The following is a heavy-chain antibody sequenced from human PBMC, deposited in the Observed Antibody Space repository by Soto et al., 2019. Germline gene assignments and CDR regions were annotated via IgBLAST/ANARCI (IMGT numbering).Heavy chain of an antibody. Sequence: QVQLVESGGGVVQPGRSLRLACAASEFTFSNYAMHWVRQAPGKGLEWVAVISYDGRNKQYADSVKGRFTISRDNSKNTLYLQKNSLRAEDTAVYYCARESGDCSGGSCYSQAFDIWGQGTMVTVSS. D-gene: IGHD2-15*01. CDR2: ISYDGRNK. CDR1: EFTFSNYA. CDR3: ARESGDCSGGSCYSQAFDI. V-gene: IGHV3-30*04. J-gene: IGHJ3*02.